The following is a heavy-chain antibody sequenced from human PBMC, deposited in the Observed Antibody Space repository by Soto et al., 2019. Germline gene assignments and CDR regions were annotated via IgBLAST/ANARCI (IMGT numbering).Heavy chain of an antibody. J-gene: IGHJ4*02. D-gene: IGHD2-2*01. Sequence: EVQLLESGGGLVQPGGSLRLSCAASGFTFSSYAMSWVRQAPGKGLEWVSAISGSGGSTYYADSVKGRFTISRDNSKNTLYLQMNSLRAEDTAVYYCAKDPWYGGGVVVPDYYFDYWGQGTLVTVSS. CDR1: GFTFSSYA. CDR3: AKDPWYGGGVVVPDYYFDY. V-gene: IGHV3-23*01. CDR2: ISGSGGST.